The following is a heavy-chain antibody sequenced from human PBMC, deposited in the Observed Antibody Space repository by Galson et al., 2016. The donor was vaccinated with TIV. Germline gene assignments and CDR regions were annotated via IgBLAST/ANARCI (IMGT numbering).Heavy chain of an antibody. CDR3: EREVLRGADAFDV. J-gene: IGHJ3*01. CDR2: IGSSIT. D-gene: IGHD3-10*01. CDR1: EFNINDHS. V-gene: IGHV3-11*06. Sequence: SLRLSCAASEFNINDHSMTWFRQAPGKGLEWVSYIGSSITGYTNYADSVKGRVTISRDDVKNLMYLQMNSLRAEDTAVYYCEREVLRGADAFDVWGQGTMVTVSS.